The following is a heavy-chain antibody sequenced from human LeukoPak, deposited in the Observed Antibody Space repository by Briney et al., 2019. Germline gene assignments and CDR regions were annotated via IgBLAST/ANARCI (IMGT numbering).Heavy chain of an antibody. CDR1: GFTLGRYW. CDR2: SNSDGKIT. J-gene: IGHJ4*02. Sequence: GGSLRLSCAASGFTLGRYWMPWFRQAPGTGLVWVARSNSDGKITDYADSVRGRFTTSRDNTKNTVYLQMSSLRAEDTGVYYCARDHPDFWSGYPNYWGQGTLVIVSS. CDR3: ARDHPDFWSGYPNY. V-gene: IGHV3-74*01. D-gene: IGHD3-3*01.